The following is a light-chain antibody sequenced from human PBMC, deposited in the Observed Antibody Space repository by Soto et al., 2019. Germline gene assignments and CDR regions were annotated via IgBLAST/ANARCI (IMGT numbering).Light chain of an antibody. Sequence: QSALTQPPSASGSPGQSVTISCTGTSSDVGGYNYVSWYQQHPGKAPKLMIYEVSKRPSGVPDRFSGFKSGNTASLTVSGLQAEDEADYYCSSYAGSNHYVFGTGTKLTVL. CDR1: SSDVGGYNY. V-gene: IGLV2-8*01. J-gene: IGLJ1*01. CDR3: SSYAGSNHYV. CDR2: EVS.